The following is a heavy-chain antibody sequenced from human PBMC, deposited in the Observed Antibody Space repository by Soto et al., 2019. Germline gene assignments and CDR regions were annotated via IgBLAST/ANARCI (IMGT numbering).Heavy chain of an antibody. D-gene: IGHD1-26*01. CDR3: ASDRSMGGTWYYYLES. CDR1: GFTFSSRA. J-gene: IGHJ4*02. CDR2: ISSSSSNI. V-gene: IGHV3-48*02. Sequence: EVQLVESGGGLVQPGGSLRLSCSASGFTFSSRAMNWVRQFPGSGLEWFSYISSSSSNIDYADSVKGRFTVSRDNAKNSLYMQMNTLRDEDTAVYYCASDRSMGGTWYYYLESWGQGTLVTVSS.